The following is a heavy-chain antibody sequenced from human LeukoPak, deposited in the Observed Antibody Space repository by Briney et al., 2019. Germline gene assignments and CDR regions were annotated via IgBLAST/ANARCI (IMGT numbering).Heavy chain of an antibody. D-gene: IGHD1-26*01. V-gene: IGHV1-2*02. CDR2: INPNSGGT. CDR1: GYTFTGYY. Sequence: GPVKVSCKASGYTFTGYYMHWVRQAPGQGLEWMGWINPNSGGTNYAQKFQGRVTMTRDTSISTAYMELSRLRSDDTAVYYCARGRPSGSYFAFDPWGQGTLVTVSS. CDR3: ARGRPSGSYFAFDP. J-gene: IGHJ5*02.